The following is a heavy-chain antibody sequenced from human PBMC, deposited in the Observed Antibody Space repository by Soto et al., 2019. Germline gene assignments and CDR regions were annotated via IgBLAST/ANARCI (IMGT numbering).Heavy chain of an antibody. CDR2: ISYDGSNK. J-gene: IGHJ6*02. CDR3: AKEGGSDFWSPHDSYYYGMDV. V-gene: IGHV3-30*18. D-gene: IGHD3-3*01. CDR1: GFTFSSYG. Sequence: GGSLRLSCAASGFTFSSYGMHWVRQAPGKGLEWVAVISYDGSNKYYADSVKGRFTISRDNSKNTLYLQMNSLRAEDTAVYYCAKEGGSDFWSPHDSYYYGMDVWGQGTTVTVSS.